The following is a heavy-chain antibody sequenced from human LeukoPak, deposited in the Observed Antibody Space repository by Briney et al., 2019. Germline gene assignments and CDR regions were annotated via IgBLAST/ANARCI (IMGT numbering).Heavy chain of an antibody. Sequence: ASAKVSCKASGYTFTGYYMHWVRQAPGQGLEWMGRINPNSGGTNYAQKFQGRVTMTRDTSISTAYMELSRLRSDDTAVYYCARVRYSSSGYIDYWGQGTLVTVSS. CDR3: ARVRYSSSGYIDY. CDR1: GYTFTGYY. D-gene: IGHD6-6*01. J-gene: IGHJ4*02. V-gene: IGHV1-2*06. CDR2: INPNSGGT.